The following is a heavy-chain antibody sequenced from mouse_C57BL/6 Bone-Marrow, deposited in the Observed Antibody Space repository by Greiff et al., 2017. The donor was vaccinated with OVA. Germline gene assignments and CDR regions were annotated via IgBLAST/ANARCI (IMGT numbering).Heavy chain of an antibody. J-gene: IGHJ2*01. D-gene: IGHD1-1*02. CDR1: GYTFTSYG. CDR2: IYPNSGGT. Sequence: VQLQESGAELARPGASVKLSCKASGYTFTSYGISWVKQRTGQGLEWIGEIYPNSGGTKYNEKFKSKATLTVDKPSSTAYMQLSSLTSEDSAVFYCARGGKGGGFDYWGQGTTLTVSS. V-gene: IGHV1-81*01. CDR3: ARGGKGGGFDY.